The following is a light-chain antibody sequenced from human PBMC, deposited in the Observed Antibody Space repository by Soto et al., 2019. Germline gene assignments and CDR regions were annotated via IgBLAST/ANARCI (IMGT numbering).Light chain of an antibody. Sequence: EVVLTQSPATLSLSPGERATLSCRASHSVSSYLAWYQQKPGQAPRLLIYDASNRATGIPARFSGSGSVTEFTLTISSLQPDDFATYYCQQYNSYSQTFGQGTKVDIK. CDR2: DAS. V-gene: IGKV3-11*01. CDR3: QQYNSYSQT. CDR1: HSVSSY. J-gene: IGKJ1*01.